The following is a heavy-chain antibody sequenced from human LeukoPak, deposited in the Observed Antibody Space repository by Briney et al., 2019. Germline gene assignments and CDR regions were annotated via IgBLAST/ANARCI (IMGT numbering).Heavy chain of an antibody. J-gene: IGHJ3*02. CDR2: IYSGGSP. D-gene: IGHD3-22*01. CDR1: GFTVSSNY. V-gene: IGHV3-53*01. Sequence: GGSLRLSCAVSGFTVSSNYMSWVRQAPGKGLEWVSVIYSGGSPYYEDCVKGRFTISRDNSKNTLYLQMNILRAEDTAVYYCARGRPLDYDSSGYYRDAFDIWGQGTMVTVSS. CDR3: ARGRPLDYDSSGYYRDAFDI.